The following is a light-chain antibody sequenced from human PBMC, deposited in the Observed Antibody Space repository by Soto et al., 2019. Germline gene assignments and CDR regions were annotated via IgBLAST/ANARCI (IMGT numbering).Light chain of an antibody. CDR2: GAF. Sequence: EIVLTQSPGTLSLSPGERATLSCRASQSVSSSYLAWYQQKPGQAPRLLIYGAFNRATGIPDRFSGSGSGTDFTLTISRLEPEDFAVYYCQQYGTSPWTFGQGTKVDIK. J-gene: IGKJ1*01. CDR3: QQYGTSPWT. V-gene: IGKV3-20*01. CDR1: QSVSSSY.